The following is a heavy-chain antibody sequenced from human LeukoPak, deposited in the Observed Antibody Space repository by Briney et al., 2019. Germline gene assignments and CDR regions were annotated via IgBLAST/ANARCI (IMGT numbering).Heavy chain of an antibody. J-gene: IGHJ6*03. Sequence: PSETLSLTCTLAGGSISSSCYDWGWIRQPPGKGLEWIGRIFYSGSTYYNPSLKSRVALSVDTSKNQCSLKLSSVTAADTAVYYCARGSETPYYYYMDVWGKGTTVTVSS. CDR3: ARGSETPYYYYMDV. CDR1: GGSISSSCYD. V-gene: IGHV4-39*07. CDR2: IFYSGST.